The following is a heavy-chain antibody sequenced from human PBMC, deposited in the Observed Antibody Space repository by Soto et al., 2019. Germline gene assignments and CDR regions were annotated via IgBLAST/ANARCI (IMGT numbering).Heavy chain of an antibody. CDR2: ISYDGSNK. J-gene: IGHJ6*02. V-gene: IGHV3-30*03. Sequence: QVQLVESGGGVVQPGRSLRLSCAASGFTFSSYGMHWVRQAPGKGLEWVAVISYDGSNKYYADSVKGRFTISRDNSKNTLYLQMNRLRAEDTAVYYWAVATYPPQYYYYGMDVWGQGTTVTVSS. CDR1: GFTFSSYG. D-gene: IGHD5-12*01. CDR3: AVATYPPQYYYYGMDV.